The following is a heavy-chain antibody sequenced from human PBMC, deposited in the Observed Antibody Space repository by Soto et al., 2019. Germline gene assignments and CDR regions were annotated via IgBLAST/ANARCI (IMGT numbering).Heavy chain of an antibody. CDR3: ARAMVVTQNWYDP. V-gene: IGHV4-4*02. Sequence: SETLSLTCAVSGGSISSSNWWSWVRQPPGKGLEWIGEIYHSGSTNYNPSLKSRVTISIDKSTNQFSLKLSSVTAADTAVYYCARAMVVTQNWYDPWGQGTLVTVSS. D-gene: IGHD2-21*02. J-gene: IGHJ5*02. CDR2: IYHSGST. CDR1: GGSISSSNW.